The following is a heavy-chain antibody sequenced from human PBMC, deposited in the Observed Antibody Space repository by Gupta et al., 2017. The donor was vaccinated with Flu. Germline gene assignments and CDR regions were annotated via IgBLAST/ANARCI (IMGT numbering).Heavy chain of an antibody. J-gene: IGHJ4*02. CDR1: GFTFSGSH. V-gene: IGHV3-48*02. Sequence: EVQLVESGGGLVQPGGSLRLTCVMSGFTFSGSHMNWIRQAPGKGLEWIAYIGSGGNTDYADSVRGRFTISRDNARDSLFLQMNSLRDEDTALYYCARDRNWAFIVWGQGAQVTVSS. CDR2: IGSGGNT. D-gene: IGHD3-16*01. CDR3: ARDRNWAFIV.